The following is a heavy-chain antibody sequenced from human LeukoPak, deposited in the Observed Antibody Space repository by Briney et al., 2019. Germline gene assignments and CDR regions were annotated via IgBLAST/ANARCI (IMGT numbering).Heavy chain of an antibody. CDR2: ISYDGSNK. D-gene: IGHD3-22*01. V-gene: IGHV3-30*18. CDR1: GFTFSSYG. CDR3: ANAYYDSSGTSDY. J-gene: IGHJ4*02. Sequence: PGGSLRLSCAASGFTFSSYGMHWVRQAPGKGLEGVAVISYDGSNKYYADSVKGRFTISRDNSKNTLYLQMNSLRAEDTAVYYCANAYYDSSGTSDYWGQGTLVTVSS.